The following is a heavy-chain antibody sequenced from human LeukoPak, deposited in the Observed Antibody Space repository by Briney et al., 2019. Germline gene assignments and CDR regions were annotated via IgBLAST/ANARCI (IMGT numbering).Heavy chain of an antibody. V-gene: IGHV5-51*01. J-gene: IGHJ4*02. CDR3: ARSGRLGYCSGGSCFRCDY. CDR2: IYPDDSDT. CDR1: GYSFTNYW. D-gene: IGHD2-15*01. Sequence: GESLKISCKVYGYSFTNYWIGLVRQMPGKGLEWMGIIYPDDSDTKYSPSFQGQVTISADKSISTAYLQWSSLKASDTAMYYCARSGRLGYCSGGSCFRCDYWVQGTLVTVSS.